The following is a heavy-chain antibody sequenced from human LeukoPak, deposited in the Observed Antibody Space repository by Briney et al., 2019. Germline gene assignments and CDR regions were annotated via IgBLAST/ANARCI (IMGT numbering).Heavy chain of an antibody. J-gene: IGHJ4*02. V-gene: IGHV4-30-4*01. Sequence: PSETLSLTCTVSGGSISSGDYYWSWIRQPPGKGLEWIGYIYYNGSTYYNPSLKSRVTISVDTSKNQFSLKLSSVTAADTAVYFCARDLGKSYYASGAFDYWGQGTLVTVSS. CDR3: ARDLGKSYYASGAFDY. CDR1: GGSISSGDYY. D-gene: IGHD3-10*01. CDR2: IYYNGST.